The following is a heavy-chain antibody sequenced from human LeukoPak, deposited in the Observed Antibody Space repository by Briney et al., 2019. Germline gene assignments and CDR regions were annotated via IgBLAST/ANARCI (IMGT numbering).Heavy chain of an antibody. CDR1: GFTFSSYG. V-gene: IGHV3-30*18. D-gene: IGHD5-24*01. CDR2: ISYDGSNK. J-gene: IGHJ4*02. CDR3: AKDRRDGYNYDY. Sequence: GGSLKLSCAASGFTFSSYGMHWVRQAPGKGLEWVAVISYDGSNKYYADSVKGRFTISRDNSKNTLYLQMNSLRAEDTAVYCCAKDRRDGYNYDYWGQGTLVTVSS.